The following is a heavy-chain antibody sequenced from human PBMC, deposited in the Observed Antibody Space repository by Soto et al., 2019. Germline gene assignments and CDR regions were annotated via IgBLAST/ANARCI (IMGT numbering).Heavy chain of an antibody. V-gene: IGHV4-34*01. J-gene: IGHJ6*03. CDR1: GGSFSGYC. D-gene: IGHD1-26*01. CDR2: INYRGDT. Sequence: QVQLQQWGAGVLKPSETLSLTCAVYGGSFSGYCWGWIRKSPGKGLEWIGDINYRGDTNYNPSLKSGGTASVNTSNNQVSLQLHCVTAASTPLYYWERGGGAYYIDVWGKGTTDNVSS. CDR3: ERGGGAYYIDV.